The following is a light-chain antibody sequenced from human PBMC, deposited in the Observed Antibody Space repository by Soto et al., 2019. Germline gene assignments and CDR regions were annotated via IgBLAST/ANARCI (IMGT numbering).Light chain of an antibody. CDR2: GAS. CDR3: QQYGSSLYT. J-gene: IGKJ2*01. Sequence: EIVLTQSPVTLSLSPGERATLSCGASQSVSSSYLAWYQQKPGQAPRLLIYGASSRATGIPDRFSGSGSGTDFTLTISRLEPEDFAMYYCQQYGSSLYTIGQGTKLEIK. CDR1: QSVSSSY. V-gene: IGKV3-20*01.